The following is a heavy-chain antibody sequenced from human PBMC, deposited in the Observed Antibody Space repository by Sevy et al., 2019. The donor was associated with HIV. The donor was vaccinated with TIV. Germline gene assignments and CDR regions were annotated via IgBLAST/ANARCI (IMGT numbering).Heavy chain of an antibody. D-gene: IGHD3-22*01. CDR2: ISSSSSYI. CDR1: GFTFSSYS. Sequence: GGSLRLSCAASGFTFSSYSMNWVRQAPGKGLEWVSSISSSSSYIYYADSVKGRFTISRDNAKNSLYLQMNSLRAEDTAVYYCARDPAYYYDSSGYYYDYWGQGTLVTVSS. V-gene: IGHV3-21*01. J-gene: IGHJ4*02. CDR3: ARDPAYYYDSSGYYYDY.